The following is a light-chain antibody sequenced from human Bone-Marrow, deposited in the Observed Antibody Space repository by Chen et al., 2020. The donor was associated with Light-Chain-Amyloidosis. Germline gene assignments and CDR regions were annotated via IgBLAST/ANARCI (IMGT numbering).Light chain of an antibody. Sequence: QSVLTQPPSVSAAPGQKVTISCSGTSSNIGNSYVSWYHHLPGTAPKLLIYDNNKRPSGIPDRVSGSKSGTSATLDSTGRQTGDEADYYCGTWDSSLSVVVFGGGTKLTVL. CDR3: GTWDSSLSVVV. J-gene: IGLJ2*01. CDR2: DNN. V-gene: IGLV1-51*01. CDR1: SSNIGNSY.